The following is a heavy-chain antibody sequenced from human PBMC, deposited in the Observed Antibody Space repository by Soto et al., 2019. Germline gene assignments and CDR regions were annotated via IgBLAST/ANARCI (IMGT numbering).Heavy chain of an antibody. V-gene: IGHV3-30-3*01. CDR2: ISFDGSNE. J-gene: IGHJ4*02. CDR1: GFTFSSYA. Sequence: GGSLRLSCAASGFTFSSYAMKWVRQAPGKGLEWVAVISFDGSNEYYADSVKGRFTISRDNSKNTLYLQMNSLRAEDTAVYFCARGPSSLTRFDYWGQGTLVTVSS. D-gene: IGHD2-2*01. CDR3: ARGPSSLTRFDY.